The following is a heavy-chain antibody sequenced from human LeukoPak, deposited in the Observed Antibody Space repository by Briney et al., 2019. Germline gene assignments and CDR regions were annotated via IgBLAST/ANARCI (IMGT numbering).Heavy chain of an antibody. V-gene: IGHV3-23*01. J-gene: IGHJ4*02. D-gene: IGHD4-17*01. CDR1: GFIFRRYD. CDR3: AKALYGDYGRFDY. CDR2: CSGSGGPT. Sequence: GRSLRLSCAACGFIFRRYDMSWVRQARGKGLEWVPACSGSGGPTFDADSVNGRFTIYRSNSKNTLDLKMNSLRAEDTAVYYCAKALYGDYGRFDYWGQGTLVTVSS.